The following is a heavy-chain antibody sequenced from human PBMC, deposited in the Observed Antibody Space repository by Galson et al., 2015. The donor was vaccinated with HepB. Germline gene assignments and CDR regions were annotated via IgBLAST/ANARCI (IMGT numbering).Heavy chain of an antibody. CDR2: VAHDGTVQ. CDR1: GFVFSEYG. D-gene: IGHD3-10*01. Sequence: SLRLSCAASGFVFSEYGMHWVRQPPGKALEWVAVVAHDGTVQYYADSVKGRFIVSRDNSKNTMYLQLNSPRPEDAGLYYCAKEPGPRASPWYFDLWGRGTLVTVSS. V-gene: IGHV3-30*18. CDR3: AKEPGPRASPWYFDL. J-gene: IGHJ2*01.